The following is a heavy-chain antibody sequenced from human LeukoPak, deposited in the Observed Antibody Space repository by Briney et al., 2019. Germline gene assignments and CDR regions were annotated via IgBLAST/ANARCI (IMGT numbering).Heavy chain of an antibody. V-gene: IGHV4-59*01. CDR3: AGDRGSSGWYRDFDY. J-gene: IGHJ4*02. CDR1: GGSISSYY. D-gene: IGHD6-19*01. Sequence: SETLSLTCTVSGGSISSYYWSWIRQPPGKGLEWIGYIYYSGSTNYNPSLKSRVTISVDTSKNQFSLKLSSVTAADTAVYYCAGDRGSSGWYRDFDYWGQGTLVTVSS. CDR2: IYYSGST.